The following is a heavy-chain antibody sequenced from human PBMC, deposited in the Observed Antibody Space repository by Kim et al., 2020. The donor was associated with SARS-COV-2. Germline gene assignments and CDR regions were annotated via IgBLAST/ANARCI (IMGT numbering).Heavy chain of an antibody. CDR2: ISSSSSYI. Sequence: GGSLRLSCAASGFTFSSYSMNWVRQAPGKGLEWVSSISSSSSYIYYADSVKGRFTISRDNAKNSLYLQMNSQRAEDTAVYYCARGGYSSGWTGDYYYYGMDVWGQGTTVTVSS. D-gene: IGHD6-19*01. J-gene: IGHJ6*02. V-gene: IGHV3-21*01. CDR1: GFTFSSYS. CDR3: ARGGYSSGWTGDYYYYGMDV.